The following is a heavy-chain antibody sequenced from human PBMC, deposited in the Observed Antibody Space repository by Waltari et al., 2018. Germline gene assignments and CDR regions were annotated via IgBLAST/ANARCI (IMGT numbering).Heavy chain of an antibody. J-gene: IGHJ4*02. CDR2: IGYEGNHK. CDR1: GFTFRSYG. CDR3: ARDNYGSGSYYPEALQFDS. Sequence: QVQLVESGGGVVQPGRSLRLSCAASGFTFRSYGMHWVRQAAGKGVEGGAVIGYEGNHKFSANSVKGRFTISRDKSNNTLKLEMNSLRAEDTAMYCCARDNYGSGSYYPEALQFDSGGQGTLVTVSS. V-gene: IGHV3-33*01. D-gene: IGHD3-10*01.